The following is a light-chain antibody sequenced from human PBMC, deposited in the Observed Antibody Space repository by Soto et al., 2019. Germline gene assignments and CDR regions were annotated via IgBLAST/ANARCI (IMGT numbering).Light chain of an antibody. V-gene: IGKV3-15*01. CDR3: QQYNNWPRET. J-gene: IGKJ1*01. CDR2: GAS. CDR1: QGISSW. Sequence: MTQSPSSVSASVGDRVTITCRASQGISSWLAWYQQKPGQAPRLLIYGASTRATGIPARFSGSGSGTEFTLTISSLQSEDFAVYYCQQYNNWPRETFGQGTKVDI.